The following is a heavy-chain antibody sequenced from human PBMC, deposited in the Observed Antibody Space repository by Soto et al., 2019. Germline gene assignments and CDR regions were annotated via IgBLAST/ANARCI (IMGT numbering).Heavy chain of an antibody. D-gene: IGHD3-3*01. J-gene: IGHJ6*02. V-gene: IGHV3-30-3*01. Sequence: GGSLRLSXAASGFTFSSYAMHWVRQAPGKGLEWVAVISYDGSNKYYADSVKGRFTISRDNSKNTLYLQMNSLRAEDTAVYYCARIWSGYYTGIDYYYYGMDVWGQGTTVTVSS. CDR3: ARIWSGYYTGIDYYYYGMDV. CDR1: GFTFSSYA. CDR2: ISYDGSNK.